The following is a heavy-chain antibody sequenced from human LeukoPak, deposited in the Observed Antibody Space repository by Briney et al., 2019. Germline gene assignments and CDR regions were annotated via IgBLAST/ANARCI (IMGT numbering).Heavy chain of an antibody. CDR1: GDSVSSDTIT. Sequence: SQTLSLTCAISGDSVSSDTITWNWIRQSPSRGLEWLGRTHDRSKWYNDYAVSVKSRITINPDTSKNQCSLQLNSVTPEDTAVYYCARYDSSGHYDAFDIWGQGTMATVSS. CDR3: ARYDSSGHYDAFDI. J-gene: IGHJ3*02. V-gene: IGHV6-1*01. D-gene: IGHD3-22*01. CDR2: THDRSKWYN.